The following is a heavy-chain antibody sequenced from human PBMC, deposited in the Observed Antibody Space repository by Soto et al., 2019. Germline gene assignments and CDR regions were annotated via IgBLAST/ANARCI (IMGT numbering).Heavy chain of an antibody. CDR1: GGSMTSSNW. CDR3: ARSEATVLDY. J-gene: IGHJ4*02. V-gene: IGHV4-4*02. CDR2: THHSGRT. D-gene: IGHD4-17*01. Sequence: QVQLQESGPGLVKPSGTLSLTCTVSGGSMTSSNWWNWVRQPPGKGLEWIGETHHSGRTNHNPSLESRVTVSVDTSKAHFSLKLSSVTAADTAVYYCARSEATVLDYWGQGTLVTVSS.